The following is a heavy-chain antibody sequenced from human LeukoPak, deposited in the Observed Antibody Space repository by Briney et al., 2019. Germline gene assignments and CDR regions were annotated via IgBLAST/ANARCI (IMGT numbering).Heavy chain of an antibody. CDR3: ARDPVMTTVTTNYFDY. CDR1: GFTFSSYA. J-gene: IGHJ4*02. V-gene: IGHV3-30*04. Sequence: PGRSLRLSCAASGFTFSSYAMHWVRQAPGKGLEWVAVISYVGSIKYYADSVKGRFTISRDNSKNTLYLQMNSLRAEDTAVYYCARDPVMTTVTTNYFDYWGQGTLVTVSS. CDR2: ISYVGSIK. D-gene: IGHD4-17*01.